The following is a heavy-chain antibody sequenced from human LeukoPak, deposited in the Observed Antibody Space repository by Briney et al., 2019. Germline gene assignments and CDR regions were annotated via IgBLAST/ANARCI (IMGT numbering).Heavy chain of an antibody. CDR2: IRYDGSNK. CDR3: AKDRPNYYGSNGHYYRPDGDY. D-gene: IGHD3-22*01. CDR1: GFTFSSYG. J-gene: IGHJ4*02. V-gene: IGHV3-30*02. Sequence: GGSLRLSCAASGFTFSSYGMHWVRQAPGKGLEWVAFIRYDGSNKYYADSVKGRFTISRDNSKNTLYLQMNSLRAEDTAVYYCAKDRPNYYGSNGHYYRPDGDYWGQGTLVTVSS.